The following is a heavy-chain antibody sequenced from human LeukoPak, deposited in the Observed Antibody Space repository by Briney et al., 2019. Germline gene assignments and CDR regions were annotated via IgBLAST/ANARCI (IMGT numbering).Heavy chain of an antibody. CDR2: IYSGGST. J-gene: IGHJ3*02. CDR1: GFSVSNNH. CDR3: ARDFYYGAVWDAFDI. D-gene: IGHD3-10*01. Sequence: PGGSQRLSCAAPGFSVSNNHMSWVRQAPGKGLEWVSVIYSGGSTNYADSVKGRFTISRDNFKNTLFLQMNNLRAEDTAVYYCARDFYYGAVWDAFDIWGLGTMVTVPS. V-gene: IGHV3-53*01.